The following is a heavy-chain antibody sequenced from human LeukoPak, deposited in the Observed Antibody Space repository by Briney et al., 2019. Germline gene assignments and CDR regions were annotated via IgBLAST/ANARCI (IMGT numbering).Heavy chain of an antibody. CDR3: ANELPAAIQGYFDY. D-gene: IGHD2-2*02. Sequence: GGSLRLSCAASGFTFDDYAMHWVRQAPGKGLDWVSLITGDGGSTYYADSVKGRFTISRDNSKNSLSLQMNSLRTEDTALYYCANELPAAIQGYFDYWGQGTLVTVSS. J-gene: IGHJ4*02. CDR2: ITGDGGST. CDR1: GFTFDDYA. V-gene: IGHV3-43*02.